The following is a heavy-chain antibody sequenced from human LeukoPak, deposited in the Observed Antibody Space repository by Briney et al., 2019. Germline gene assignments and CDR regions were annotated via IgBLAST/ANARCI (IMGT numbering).Heavy chain of an antibody. V-gene: IGHV4-31*03. CDR2: IYYSGST. Sequence: NPSETLSLTCTVSGGSISSGGYYGSWIRQHPGKGLEWIGYIYYSGSTYYNPSLKSRVTISVDTSKNQFSLKLSSVTAADTAVYYCARGPRNILTGYYTDYWGQGTLVTVSS. D-gene: IGHD3-9*01. CDR3: ARGPRNILTGYYTDY. J-gene: IGHJ4*02. CDR1: GGSISSGGYY.